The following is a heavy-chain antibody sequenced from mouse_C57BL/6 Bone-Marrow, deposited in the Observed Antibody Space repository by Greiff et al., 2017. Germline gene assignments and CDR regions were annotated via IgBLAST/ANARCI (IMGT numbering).Heavy chain of an antibody. CDR3: ARSIITTDYFDY. CDR1: GYAFSSSW. D-gene: IGHD1-1*01. V-gene: IGHV1-82*01. J-gene: IGHJ2*01. Sequence: VQLQESGAELVKPGASVKISCKASGYAFSSSWMNWVKQRPGKGLEWIGRIYPGDGDTNYNGKFKGKATLTADKSSSTAYMQLSSLTSEDSAVYFCARSIITTDYFDYWGQGTTLTVSS. CDR2: IYPGDGDT.